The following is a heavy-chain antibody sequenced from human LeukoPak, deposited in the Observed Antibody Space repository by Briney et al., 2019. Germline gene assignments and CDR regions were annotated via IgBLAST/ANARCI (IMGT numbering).Heavy chain of an antibody. V-gene: IGHV1-18*01. Sequence: ASVKVSCKASGYTFTSYGISWVRQAPGQGLEWMGWISAYNGNTNYAQKLQGRVTMTTDTSTSTAYMELRSLRSDDTAVYYCARDTERYDSSGLFDYWGQGTLVTVSS. D-gene: IGHD3-22*01. CDR3: ARDTERYDSSGLFDY. J-gene: IGHJ4*02. CDR1: GYTFTSYG. CDR2: ISAYNGNT.